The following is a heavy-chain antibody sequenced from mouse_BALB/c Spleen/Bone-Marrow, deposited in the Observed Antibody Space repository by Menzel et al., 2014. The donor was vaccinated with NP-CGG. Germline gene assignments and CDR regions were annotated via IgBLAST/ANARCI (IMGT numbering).Heavy chain of an antibody. V-gene: IGHV4-1*02. CDR1: GFDFSRYW. J-gene: IGHJ3*01. Sequence: EVMLVESGGGLVQPGGSLKLSCAASGFDFSRYWMSWVRQAPGKGLEWIGEINPDSSTINYTPSLKDKFIISRVNAKNTLYLQKSKVRSEDTALYYCTRLHYSGYSAYWGQGTLVTVST. CDR3: TRLHYSGYSAY. D-gene: IGHD1-2*01. CDR2: INPDSSTI.